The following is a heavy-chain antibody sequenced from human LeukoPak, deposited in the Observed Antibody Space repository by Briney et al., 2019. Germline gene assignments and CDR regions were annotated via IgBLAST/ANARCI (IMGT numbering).Heavy chain of an antibody. CDR2: ISSSSSYI. J-gene: IGHJ4*02. CDR1: GFTFSSYS. D-gene: IGHD6-19*01. Sequence: GGSLRLSCAASGFTFSSYSMNWVRQAPGKGLEWVSSISSSSSYIYYADSVKGRFTISRDNAKNSLYLQMNSLRAEDTAVYYCARVEQWLKFIDYWGQGTLVIVSS. V-gene: IGHV3-21*01. CDR3: ARVEQWLKFIDY.